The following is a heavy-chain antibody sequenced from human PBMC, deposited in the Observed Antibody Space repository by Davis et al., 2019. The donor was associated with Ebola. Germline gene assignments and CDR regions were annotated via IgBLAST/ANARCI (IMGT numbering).Heavy chain of an antibody. D-gene: IGHD3-9*01. V-gene: IGHV3-11*06. J-gene: IGHJ4*02. CDR2: ISSSSSYI. Sequence: GESLKISCAASGFTFSDYYMSWIRQAPGKGLEWVSSISSSSSYIYYADSVKGRFTISRDNAKNSLYLQMNSLRAEDTAVYYCARVSVLRYFDWLLEPPDYWGQGTLVTVSS. CDR3: ARVSVLRYFDWLLEPPDY. CDR1: GFTFSDYY.